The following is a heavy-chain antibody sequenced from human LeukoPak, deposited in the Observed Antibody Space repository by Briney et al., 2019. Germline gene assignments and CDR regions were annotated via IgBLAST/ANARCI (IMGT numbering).Heavy chain of an antibody. V-gene: IGHV4-61*02. CDR3: ARAGYYYGSGSYNNWFDP. CDR2: IYTSGST. Sequence: SETPSLTCTVSGGSISSGSYYWSWIRQPAGKGLEWIGRIYTSGSTNYNPSLKSRVTISVDTSKNQFSLKLSSVTAADTAVYYCARAGYYYGSGSYNNWFDPWGQGTLVTVSS. J-gene: IGHJ5*02. D-gene: IGHD3-10*01. CDR1: GGSISSGSYY.